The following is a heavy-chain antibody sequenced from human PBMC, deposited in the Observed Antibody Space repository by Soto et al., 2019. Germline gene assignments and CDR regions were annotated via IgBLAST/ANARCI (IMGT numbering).Heavy chain of an antibody. J-gene: IGHJ4*02. V-gene: IGHV1-18*01. CDR3: ARQNYYDSSGDPFAY. Sequence: GASVKVSCKASCYTFTSYGISWVRQAPGQGLEWMGWISAYNGNTNYAQKLQGRVTMTTDTSTSTAYMELRSLRSDDTAVYYCARQNYYDSSGDPFAYWGQGTLVAVSS. D-gene: IGHD3-22*01. CDR2: ISAYNGNT. CDR1: CYTFTSYG.